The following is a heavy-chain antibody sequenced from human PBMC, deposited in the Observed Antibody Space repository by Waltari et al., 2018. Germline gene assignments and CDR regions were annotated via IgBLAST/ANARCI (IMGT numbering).Heavy chain of an antibody. CDR1: GDSIGSGHYS. J-gene: IGHJ3*02. Sequence: QLQLRESGPGLLKPSETLSLTCSVSGDSIGSGHYSWGWFSQAPGKGLEWIGSIYFAGSTYYNPSLKSRLTISVDTSKNQFSLRLSSVTAADTAVYYCAREVGGSSWSTTPRGDAFDIWGQGTMVTVSS. D-gene: IGHD6-13*01. CDR3: AREVGGSSWSTTPRGDAFDI. V-gene: IGHV4-39*07. CDR2: IYFAGST.